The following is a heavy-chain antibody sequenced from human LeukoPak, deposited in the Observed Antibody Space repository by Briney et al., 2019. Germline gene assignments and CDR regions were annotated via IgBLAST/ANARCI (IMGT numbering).Heavy chain of an antibody. CDR2: INHSGST. V-gene: IGHV4-34*01. Sequence: PSETLSLTCAVYGGSFSGYYWSWIRQPPGKGLEWIGEINHSGSTNYNPSLKSRVTISVDTSKNQFSLKLSSVTAADTAVYYCARGAYRITISWAFFVYWGQGTLVTVSS. CDR1: GGSFSGYY. J-gene: IGHJ4*02. CDR3: ARGAYRITISWAFFVY. D-gene: IGHD3-3*01.